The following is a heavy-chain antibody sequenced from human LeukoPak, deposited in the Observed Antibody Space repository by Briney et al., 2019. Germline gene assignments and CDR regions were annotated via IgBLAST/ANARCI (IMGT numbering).Heavy chain of an antibody. CDR2: IYTSGST. CDR3: ARGRCSGGSCYSDY. CDR1: GGSISSYS. Sequence: SSETLSLTCTVSGGSISSYSWSWIRQPAGKGLEWIGRIYTSGSTNYNPSLKSRVTMSVDTSKNQFSLKLSSVTAADTAVYYCARGRCSGGSCYSDYWGQGTLVTVSS. V-gene: IGHV4-4*07. D-gene: IGHD2-15*01. J-gene: IGHJ4*02.